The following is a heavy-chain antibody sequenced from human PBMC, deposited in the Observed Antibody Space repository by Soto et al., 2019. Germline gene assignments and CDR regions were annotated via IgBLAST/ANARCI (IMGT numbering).Heavy chain of an antibody. D-gene: IGHD1-26*01. J-gene: IGHJ3*02. CDR1: GGTFSSYA. V-gene: IGHV1-69*13. CDR2: IIPIFGTA. CDR3: ASTIVSAFDI. Sequence: GASVKVSCKASGGTFSSYAISWVRQAPGQGLEWMGGIIPIFGTANYAQKFQDRVTITADESTSTAYMELSSLRSEDTAVYYCASTIVSAFDIWDQGTMVTVSS.